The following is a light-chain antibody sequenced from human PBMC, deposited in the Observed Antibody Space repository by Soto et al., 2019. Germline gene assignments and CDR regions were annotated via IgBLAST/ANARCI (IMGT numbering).Light chain of an antibody. CDR2: DVS. CDR3: SSYTSSSTLMV. Sequence: QSELTQPASVSGSPGQSITISCTGTSSDVGGYNYVSWYQQHPGKAPKLMIYDVSNRPSGVSNRFSGSKSGNTASLTISGLQAEDEADYYCSSYTSSSTLMVFGGGTQLTVL. V-gene: IGLV2-14*01. CDR1: SSDVGGYNY. J-gene: IGLJ2*01.